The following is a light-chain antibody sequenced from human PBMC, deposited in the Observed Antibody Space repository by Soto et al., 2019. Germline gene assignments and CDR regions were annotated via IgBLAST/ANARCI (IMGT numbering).Light chain of an antibody. V-gene: IGLV2-11*01. J-gene: IGLJ3*02. CDR1: SSDVGGYNY. Sequence: QSALTQPRSVSGSPGQSVTISCTGTSSDVGGYNYVSWYQQFPGKAPKFMIYDVNKRPSGVPDRFSGSKSGNTASLTISGLQAEDEADYYCQSYDTGLRGWLFGGGTKLTVL. CDR2: DVN. CDR3: QSYDTGLRGWL.